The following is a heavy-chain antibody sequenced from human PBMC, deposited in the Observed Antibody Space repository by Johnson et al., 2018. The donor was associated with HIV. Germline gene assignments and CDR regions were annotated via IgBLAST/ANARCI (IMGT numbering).Heavy chain of an antibody. V-gene: IGHV3-20*04. CDR1: GFTFDDYG. CDR3: AKVTPYSSSSSAFDI. D-gene: IGHD6-6*01. J-gene: IGHJ3*02. CDR2: INWNGGST. Sequence: VQLVESGGGVVRPGGSLRLSCAASGFTFDDYGMSWVRQVPGKGLEWVSGINWNGGSTGYADSVKGRFTISRDNAKNSLYLQMNSLGAEDTALYYCAKVTPYSSSSSAFDIWGQGTMVTVSS.